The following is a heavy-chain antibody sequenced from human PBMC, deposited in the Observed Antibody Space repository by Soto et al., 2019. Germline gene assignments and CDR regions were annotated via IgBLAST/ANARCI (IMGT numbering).Heavy chain of an antibody. J-gene: IGHJ5*02. D-gene: IGHD3-16*02. V-gene: IGHV4-39*01. CDR2: IYYSGST. Sequence: SETLSLTCTVSGGSISSSSYYWGWIRQPPGKGLEWIGSIYYSGSTYYNPYLKSRVTISVDTSKNQFSLKLSSVTAADTAVYYCARGGSYDYIWGSYRPPHWFDPWGQGTLVTSPQ. CDR3: ARGGSYDYIWGSYRPPHWFDP. CDR1: GGSISSSSYY.